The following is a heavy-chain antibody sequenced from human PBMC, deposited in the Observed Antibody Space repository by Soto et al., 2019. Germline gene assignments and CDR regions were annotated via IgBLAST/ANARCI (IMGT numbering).Heavy chain of an antibody. CDR1: GFTFSSYG. Sequence: PGGSLRLSCAVSGFTFSSYGMHWVRQAPGKGLEWVAVFYYDGSTKYYADSVKGRFNISRDNSKNTLYLQMNSLRAEDTAVYYCGRGMGGYSEGPDYWGQGTLVTVSS. D-gene: IGHD5-12*01. CDR3: GRGMGGYSEGPDY. CDR2: FYYDGSTK. V-gene: IGHV3-33*01. J-gene: IGHJ4*02.